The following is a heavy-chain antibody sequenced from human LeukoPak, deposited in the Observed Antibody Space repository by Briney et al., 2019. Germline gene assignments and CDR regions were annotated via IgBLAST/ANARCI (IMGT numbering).Heavy chain of an antibody. J-gene: IGHJ6*03. Sequence: GASVKISCKASGGTFNRYGFTWVRQAPGQGLEWMGGIIPFLGTPNYAQKFQGRVTITTDESTSTAYMEVSSLTSEDTAVYYCATTGQLVPDYYYMDVWGLGTTVTVSS. V-gene: IGHV1-69*05. D-gene: IGHD6-6*01. CDR1: GGTFNRYG. CDR2: IIPFLGTP. CDR3: ATTGQLVPDYYYMDV.